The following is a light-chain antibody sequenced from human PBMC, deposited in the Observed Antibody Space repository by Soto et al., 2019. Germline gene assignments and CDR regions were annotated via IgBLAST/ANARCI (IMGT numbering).Light chain of an antibody. J-gene: IGKJ4*01. CDR3: QQYESWPPVT. V-gene: IGKV3-15*01. CDR2: NSY. CDR1: HNIRRS. Sequence: IVMTQSPATLSVSPGERATLSCRASHNIRRSLAWYQQKPGQPPRLLIYNSYTRATGVAPRFSGSGSETDFTLIIYSLQVEDSAVYFCQQYESWPPVTFGGGTKVEIK.